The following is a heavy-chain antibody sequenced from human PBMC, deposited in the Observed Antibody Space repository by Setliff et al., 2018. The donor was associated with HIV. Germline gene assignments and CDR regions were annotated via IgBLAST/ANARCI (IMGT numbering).Heavy chain of an antibody. J-gene: IGHJ6*03. V-gene: IGHV3-21*01. CDR2: ISSSSYI. CDR1: GFTFSSYS. Sequence: SGGSLRLSCAASGFTFSSYSMHWVRQAPGKGLEWVSSISSSSYIYYADSVKGRFTISRDNSKNTLYLQMSSLRAEDTAVYYCVKARVDGDYYYYYYMDVWGKGTTVTVSS. CDR3: VKARVDGDYYYYYYMDV. D-gene: IGHD4-17*01.